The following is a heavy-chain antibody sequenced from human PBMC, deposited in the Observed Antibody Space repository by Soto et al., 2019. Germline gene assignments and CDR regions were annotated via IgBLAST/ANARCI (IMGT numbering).Heavy chain of an antibody. CDR3: ARGTTVETGSY. V-gene: IGHV1-18*01. CDR2: ISAFNGNT. CDR1: GYTFTSYG. D-gene: IGHD4-17*01. Sequence: QVQLVQSGAEVKKPGASVKVSCKASGYTFTSYGISWVRQAPGQGLEWMGWISAFNGNTIYAQKLQGRVSKTTDTATSTAYMELRSLRSGDTVVYYCARGTTVETGSYWGQGTLVTVSS. J-gene: IGHJ4*02.